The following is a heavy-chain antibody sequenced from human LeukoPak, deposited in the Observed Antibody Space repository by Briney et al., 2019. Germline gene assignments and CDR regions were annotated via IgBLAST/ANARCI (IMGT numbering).Heavy chain of an antibody. D-gene: IGHD3-22*01. CDR1: GYTFTSYG. Sequence: ASVKVSCKVSGYTFTSYGISWVRQAPGQGLEWMGWISAYNGNTNYAQKLQGRVTMTTDTSTSTAYMELRSLRSDDTAAYYCARDLAHSSGYRPVDYWGQGTLVTVSS. V-gene: IGHV1-18*01. CDR3: ARDLAHSSGYRPVDY. J-gene: IGHJ4*02. CDR2: ISAYNGNT.